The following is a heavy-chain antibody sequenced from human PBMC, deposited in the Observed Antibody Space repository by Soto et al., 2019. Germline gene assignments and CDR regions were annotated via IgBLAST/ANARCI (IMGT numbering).Heavy chain of an antibody. CDR3: ARDGRGYSYGTDAFDI. Sequence: EVQLVESEGGLVKPGGSLRLSCAASGFTFSSYSMNWVRQAPGKGLEWVSSISSSSSYIYYADSVKGRFTISRDNAKNSLYLQMNSLRAEDTAVYYCARDGRGYSYGTDAFDIWGQGTMVTVSS. J-gene: IGHJ3*02. CDR2: ISSSSSYI. CDR1: GFTFSSYS. D-gene: IGHD5-18*01. V-gene: IGHV3-21*01.